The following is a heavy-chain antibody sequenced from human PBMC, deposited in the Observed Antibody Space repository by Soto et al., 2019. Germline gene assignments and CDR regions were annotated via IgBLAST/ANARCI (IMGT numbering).Heavy chain of an antibody. Sequence: SLRLSCAASGFTFSSYAMSWVRQAPGKGLEWVSAISGSGGSTYYADSVKGRFTISRDNSKNTLYLQMNSLRAEDTAVYYCAKDGHELGAAAGSRFDPWGQGTLVTVS. CDR3: AKDGHELGAAAGSRFDP. V-gene: IGHV3-23*01. J-gene: IGHJ5*02. CDR2: ISGSGGST. D-gene: IGHD6-13*01. CDR1: GFTFSSYA.